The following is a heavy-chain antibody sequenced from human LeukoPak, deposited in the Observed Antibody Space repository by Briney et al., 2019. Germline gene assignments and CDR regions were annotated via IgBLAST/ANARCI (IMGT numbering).Heavy chain of an antibody. J-gene: IGHJ6*04. V-gene: IGHV7-4-1*02. CDR2: IITDTGRS. CDR3: AREVLRMDV. Sequence: ASVKISCKASGYTLTKCSINWVRQAPGQGLEWMGWIITDTGRSTYAQGFTGRFVFSLDTSVSTAYLQINSLKAEDTAIYYCAREVLRMDVWGKGTTVTVSS. D-gene: IGHD3-3*01. CDR1: GYTLTKCS.